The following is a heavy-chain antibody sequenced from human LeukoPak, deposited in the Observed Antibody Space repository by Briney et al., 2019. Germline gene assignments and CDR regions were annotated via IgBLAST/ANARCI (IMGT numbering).Heavy chain of an antibody. V-gene: IGHV3-23*01. Sequence: GGSLRLSCAAPGFTFSSYAMSWVRQAPGKGLEWVSAISGSGGSTYYADSVKGRFTISRDNSKNTLYLQMNSLRAEDTAVYYCAKDPTISTSCPPPRCGMDVWGQGTTVTVSS. D-gene: IGHD2-2*01. CDR3: AKDPTISTSCPPPRCGMDV. CDR2: ISGSGGST. J-gene: IGHJ6*02. CDR1: GFTFSSYA.